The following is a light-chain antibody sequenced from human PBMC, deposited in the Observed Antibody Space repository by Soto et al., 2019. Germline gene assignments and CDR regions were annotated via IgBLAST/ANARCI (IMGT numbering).Light chain of an antibody. CDR2: HAS. V-gene: IGKV1-27*01. J-gene: IGKJ3*01. CDR3: QNYNNFLFT. CDR1: QGISNY. Sequence: DIQMTQSPSSLSASIGDRVTITCRASQGISNYLAWYQEKPGKAPELLIYHASTLQSGVPSRFSGSGSGTDFTLTISSLHPEDVATYYCQNYNNFLFTFGPGTKVDIK.